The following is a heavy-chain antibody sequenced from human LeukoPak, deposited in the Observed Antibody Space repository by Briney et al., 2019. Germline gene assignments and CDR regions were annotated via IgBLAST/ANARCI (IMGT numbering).Heavy chain of an antibody. J-gene: IGHJ4*02. CDR1: GFTFSSYE. CDR2: ISSSGSTI. D-gene: IGHD3-10*01. V-gene: IGHV3-48*03. Sequence: VGSLRLSCAASGFTFSSYEMNWVRQAPGKGLEWVSYISSSGSTIYYADSVKGRFTISRDNAKNSLYLQMNSLRAEDTAVYYCAKDPQAQLLWFGELIAVGFDYWGQGTLVTVSS. CDR3: AKDPQAQLLWFGELIAVGFDY.